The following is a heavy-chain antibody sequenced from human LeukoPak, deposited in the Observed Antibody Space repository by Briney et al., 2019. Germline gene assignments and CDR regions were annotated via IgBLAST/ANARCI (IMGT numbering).Heavy chain of an antibody. CDR3: ARVVVSVTRYFDP. CDR2: IYHGGST. CDR1: GDSLSSSSRYS. V-gene: IGHV4-30-2*01. D-gene: IGHD2-15*01. Sequence: SETLSLTCAVSGDSLSSSSRYSWSWIRQPPGKGLEWIGYIYHGGSTHYNPSLKSRVTISVDRSKNQFSLNLNSVTAADTAVYYCARVVVSVTRYFDPWGQGTLVTVSS. J-gene: IGHJ5*02.